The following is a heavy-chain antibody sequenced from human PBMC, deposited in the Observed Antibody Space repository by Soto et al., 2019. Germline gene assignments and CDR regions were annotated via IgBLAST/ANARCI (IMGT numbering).Heavy chain of an antibody. D-gene: IGHD3-22*01. J-gene: IGHJ4*02. Sequence: KPSETLSLTCTVSGGSISSYYWSWIRQPPGKGLEWIGYIYYSGSTNYNPSLKSRATISVDTSKNQFSLKLSSVTAADTAVYYCARGARYDSSGYWYYWGQGTLVTVSS. CDR3: ARGARYDSSGYWYY. CDR1: GGSISSYY. CDR2: IYYSGST. V-gene: IGHV4-59*01.